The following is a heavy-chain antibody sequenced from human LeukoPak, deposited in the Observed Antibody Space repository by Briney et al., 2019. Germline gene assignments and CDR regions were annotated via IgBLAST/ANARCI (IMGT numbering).Heavy chain of an antibody. J-gene: IGHJ5*02. D-gene: IGHD3-10*01. V-gene: IGHV3-11*01. CDR2: ISSSGSTI. CDR3: ARGTDVMVRGVISS. Sequence: GGSLRLSYAASGFTFSDYYMSWIRQAPGKGLEWVSYISSSGSTIYYADSVKGRFTISRDNAKNSLYLQMKSLRAEDTAVYYCARGTDVMVRGVISSWGQGTLVTVSS. CDR1: GFTFSDYY.